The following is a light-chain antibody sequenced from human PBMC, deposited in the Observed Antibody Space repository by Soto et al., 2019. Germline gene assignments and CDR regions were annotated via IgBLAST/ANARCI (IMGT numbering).Light chain of an antibody. Sequence: AVVTQPPSVSGAPGQRVTISCIGGSSNIGAGYNVHWYQQLPGTAPKLLISGDNNRPSGVPDRFSGSKSGTSASLAITGLQDEDEADYYCQSYDRSLSGSRVVFGGGTKLTVL. V-gene: IGLV1-40*01. CDR2: GDN. CDR3: QSYDRSLSGSRVV. J-gene: IGLJ2*01. CDR1: SSNIGAGYN.